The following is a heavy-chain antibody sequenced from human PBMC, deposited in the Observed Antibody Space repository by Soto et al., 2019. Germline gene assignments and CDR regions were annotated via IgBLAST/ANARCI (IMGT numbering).Heavy chain of an antibody. CDR1: GYTFTSYD. CDR3: ARSKLRWNAFDI. Sequence: ASVKVSCKASGYTFTSYDINWVRQATGQGLEWMGWMNPNSGNTGYAQKFQGRVTMTRNTSISTAYMELSSLRSEDTAVYYCARSKLRWNAFDIWGQGTMVTVSS. V-gene: IGHV1-8*01. J-gene: IGHJ3*02. CDR2: MNPNSGNT. D-gene: IGHD4-17*01.